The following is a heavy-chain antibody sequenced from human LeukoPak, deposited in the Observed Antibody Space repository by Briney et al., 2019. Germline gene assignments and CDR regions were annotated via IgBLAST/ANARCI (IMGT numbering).Heavy chain of an antibody. CDR1: GFTFSSYS. J-gene: IGHJ5*02. CDR3: ARLEVRGVIGP. CDR2: ITSDSRTI. Sequence: PGGSLRLSCAASGFTFSSYSMTWVRQAPGKGLEWVSYITSDSRTIDYADSVRGRFTISRDNAKNSLYLQMNSVRAEDAAVYYCARLEVRGVIGPWGQGTVVTVSS. V-gene: IGHV3-48*01. D-gene: IGHD3-10*01.